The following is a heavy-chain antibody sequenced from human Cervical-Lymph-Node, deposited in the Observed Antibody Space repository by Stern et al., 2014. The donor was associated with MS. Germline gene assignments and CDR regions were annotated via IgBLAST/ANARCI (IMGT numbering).Heavy chain of an antibody. Sequence: QVQLVQSGAEVKKPGAAVKVSCKASGYTFTSHGISWMRQAPGQGLEWMGWIITDNGNTMYAQKFQGGVTLTTDTSTNTVYMELRSLESDDTAVYYCARLGRDYGDAFYVDHWGQGTLVTGAS. CDR1: GYTFTSHG. J-gene: IGHJ4*02. CDR3: ARLGRDYGDAFYVDH. V-gene: IGHV1-18*01. CDR2: IITDNGNT. D-gene: IGHD4-17*01.